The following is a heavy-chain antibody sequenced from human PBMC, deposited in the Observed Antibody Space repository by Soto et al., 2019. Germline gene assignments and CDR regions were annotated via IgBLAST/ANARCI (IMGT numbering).Heavy chain of an antibody. CDR3: AKSECSGGSCRSSMTY. V-gene: IGHV3-23*01. CDR2: ISGSGGST. CDR1: GFTFSSYA. J-gene: IGHJ4*02. Sequence: GGSLRLSCAASGFTFSSYAMSWVRQAPGKGLEWVSAISGSGGSTYYADSVKGRFTISRDNSKNTLYLQMNSLRAEDTAVYYCAKSECSGGSCRSSMTYWGQGTLVTVSS. D-gene: IGHD2-15*01.